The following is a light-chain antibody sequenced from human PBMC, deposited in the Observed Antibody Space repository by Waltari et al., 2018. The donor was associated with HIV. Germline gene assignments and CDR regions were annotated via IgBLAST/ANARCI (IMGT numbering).Light chain of an antibody. V-gene: IGLV1-44*01. J-gene: IGLJ2*01. CDR1: SSNIGNNP. Sequence: QSVLTPPPSASGTPGQRVTISCSGSSSNIGNNPVEWYQQLPGTAPKLLIYSTNQRPSGVPDRISGSKSGTSASLAIGGLQSDDEADYYCASWEDSLHGPVFGGGTKLTVL. CDR2: STN. CDR3: ASWEDSLHGPV.